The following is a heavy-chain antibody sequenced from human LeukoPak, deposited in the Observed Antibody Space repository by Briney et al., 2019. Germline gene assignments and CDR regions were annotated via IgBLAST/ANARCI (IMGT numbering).Heavy chain of an antibody. CDR2: ISSSGSTI. Sequence: PGGSLRLSCAASGFTFSDYYMSWIRQAPGKGLEWVSYISSSGSTIYYADSVKGRFTISRDNAKNSLYLQMNSLRAEDTAVYYCARDEYYDFWSGPTDYYYYYYYMDVWGKGTTVTVSS. V-gene: IGHV3-11*01. D-gene: IGHD3-3*01. CDR3: ARDEYYDFWSGPTDYYYYYYYMDV. J-gene: IGHJ6*03. CDR1: GFTFSDYY.